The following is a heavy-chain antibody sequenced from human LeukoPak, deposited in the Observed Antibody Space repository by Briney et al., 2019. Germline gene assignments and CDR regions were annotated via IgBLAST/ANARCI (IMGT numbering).Heavy chain of an antibody. CDR2: INAGNGNT. Sequence: ASVKVSCKASGYTFTSYAMHWVRQAPGQRLEWMGWINAGNGNTKYSQKFQGRVTITRDTSASTAYMELSSLRSEDTAVYYCAREGYSSSWYVIDYWGQGTLVTVSS. J-gene: IGHJ4*02. CDR1: GYTFTSYA. CDR3: AREGYSSSWYVIDY. D-gene: IGHD6-13*01. V-gene: IGHV1-3*01.